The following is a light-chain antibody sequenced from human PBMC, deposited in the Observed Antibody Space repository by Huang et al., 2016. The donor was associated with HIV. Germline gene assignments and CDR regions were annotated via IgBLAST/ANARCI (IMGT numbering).Light chain of an antibody. CDR1: ESVSIN. CDR3: QQYNNWPYT. J-gene: IGKJ2*01. CDR2: GAS. V-gene: IGKV3-15*01. Sequence: EIVMTQSPDTLSVSPGARATLSCRAGESVSINLAWYQQRPGQAPRLLIHGASNRAAGIPARFSGSGSGAEFTLTISSLQSEDFALYYCQQYNNWPYTFGQGTKLEIK.